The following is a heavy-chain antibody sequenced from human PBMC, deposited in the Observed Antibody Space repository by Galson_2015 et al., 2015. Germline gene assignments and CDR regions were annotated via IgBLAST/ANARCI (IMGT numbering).Heavy chain of an antibody. Sequence: QVQLQESGPGLVKPSETLSLTCTVSGGSISSYYWSWIRQPPGKGLEWIGYIYYSGSSNYNPSLKSRVTISVDTSKNQFSLKLSSVTAADTAVYYCARVIFGWFDPWGQGTLVTVSS. V-gene: IGHV4-59*08. CDR1: GGSISSYY. J-gene: IGHJ5*02. D-gene: IGHD3/OR15-3a*01. CDR3: ARVIFGWFDP. CDR2: IYYSGSS.